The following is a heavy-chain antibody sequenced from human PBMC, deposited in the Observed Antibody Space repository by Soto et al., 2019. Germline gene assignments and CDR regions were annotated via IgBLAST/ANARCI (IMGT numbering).Heavy chain of an antibody. J-gene: IGHJ3*02. D-gene: IGHD4-17*01. Sequence: SETLSLTYTVSGGSISSGDYYWSWIRQPPGKGLEWIGYIYYSGSTYYNPSLKSRVTISVDTSKNQFSLKLSSVTAADTAVYYCARDSYGGLLDIWGQGTMVTVSS. CDR2: IYYSGST. V-gene: IGHV4-30-4*01. CDR1: GGSISSGDYY. CDR3: ARDSYGGLLDI.